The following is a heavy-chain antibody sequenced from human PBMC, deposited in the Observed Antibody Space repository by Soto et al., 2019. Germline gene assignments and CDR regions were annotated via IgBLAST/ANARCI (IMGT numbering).Heavy chain of an antibody. Sequence: PSETLSLTCTVSGGSISSSSYYWGWIRQPPGKGLEWIGSIFYSGSTYYNPSLKSRVTISVDTSKNQFSLKLSSVTAADTAVYYCASPPGESSSWYARDWFDPWGQGTLVTVSS. CDR2: IFYSGST. CDR1: GGSISSSSYY. D-gene: IGHD6-13*01. V-gene: IGHV4-39*01. J-gene: IGHJ5*02. CDR3: ASPPGESSSWYARDWFDP.